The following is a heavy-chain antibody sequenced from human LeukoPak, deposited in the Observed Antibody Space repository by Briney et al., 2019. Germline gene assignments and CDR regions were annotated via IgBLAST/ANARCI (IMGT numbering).Heavy chain of an antibody. CDR1: GGSISSSSYY. J-gene: IGHJ4*02. CDR3: ARESPVGVSQYYFDY. D-gene: IGHD6-13*01. V-gene: IGHV4-39*07. Sequence: SETLSLTCTVSGGSISSSSYYWGWIRQPPGKGLEWIGEINHSGSTNYNPSLKSRVTISVDTSKNQFSLKLSSVTAADTAVYYCARESPVGVSQYYFDYWGQGTLVTVSS. CDR2: INHSGST.